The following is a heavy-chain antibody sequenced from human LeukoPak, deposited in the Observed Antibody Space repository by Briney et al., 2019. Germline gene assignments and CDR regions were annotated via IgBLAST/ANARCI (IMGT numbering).Heavy chain of an antibody. D-gene: IGHD6-6*01. Sequence: ASVKVSCKASGGTFSSYAISWVRQAPGQGLEWMGGIIPIFGTANYAQKFQGRVTITTDESTSTAYMELSSLRFEDTAVYYCARDLGGIAARRGYYYYYMDVWGKGTTVTVSS. J-gene: IGHJ6*03. CDR2: IIPIFGTA. CDR1: GGTFSSYA. V-gene: IGHV1-69*05. CDR3: ARDLGGIAARRGYYYYYMDV.